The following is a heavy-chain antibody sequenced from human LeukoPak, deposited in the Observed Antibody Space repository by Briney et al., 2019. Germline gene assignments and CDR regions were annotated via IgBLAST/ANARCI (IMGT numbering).Heavy chain of an antibody. Sequence: SSETLSLTCALSGYFLSIGLYWGWLGQPPGKGLERIGRIFHTGNTYYNPSLRSRLSIYVDTSKNQFSLQLRSVTAADTAVYYCARLRYSGSSLGAFDYWGQGTLVTVSS. V-gene: IGHV4-38-2*01. CDR3: ARLRYSGSSLGAFDY. CDR1: GYFLSIGLY. J-gene: IGHJ4*02. CDR2: IFHTGNT. D-gene: IGHD1-26*01.